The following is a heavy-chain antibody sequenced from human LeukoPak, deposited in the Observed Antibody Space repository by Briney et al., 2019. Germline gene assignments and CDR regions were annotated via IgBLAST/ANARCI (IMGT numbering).Heavy chain of an antibody. CDR2: INTNTGNP. J-gene: IGHJ5*02. Sequence: ASVKVSCKASGYTFTSYAINWVRQAPGQGLEWMGWINTNTGNPTYAQGFTGRFVFSLDTSVSTAYLQISSPKAEDTAVYYCARRPDCTNGVCYGELGFDPWGQGTLVTVSS. CDR3: ARRPDCTNGVCYGELGFDP. CDR1: GYTFTSYA. V-gene: IGHV7-4-1*02. D-gene: IGHD2-8*01.